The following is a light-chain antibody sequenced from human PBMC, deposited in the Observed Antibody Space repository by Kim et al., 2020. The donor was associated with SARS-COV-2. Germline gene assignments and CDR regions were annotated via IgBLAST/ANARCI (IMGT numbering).Light chain of an antibody. CDR2: GAS. CDR3: QHYYNWPLT. Sequence: VSPGERVTLSCRASQSVSSDLAWYQQKPGQAPRLLIYGASTRATGIPGRFSGSGSGTEFTLTISSLQSEDFALYYCQHYYNWPLTFGGGTKVDIK. CDR1: QSVSSD. V-gene: IGKV3-15*01. J-gene: IGKJ4*01.